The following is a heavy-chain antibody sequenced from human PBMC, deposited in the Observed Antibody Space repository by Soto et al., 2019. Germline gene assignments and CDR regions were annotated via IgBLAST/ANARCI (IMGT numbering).Heavy chain of an antibody. CDR3: AKAYI. V-gene: IGHV3-23*01. CDR1: GCTFSSYA. J-gene: IGHJ4*02. Sequence: PGGALRLSCAASGCTFSSYAMSWVRQAPGKGLEWVSAISGSGGSTYYADSVRGRFTISGDNSKNTVYLQKNSLRAADKAVYYCAKAYIWGEGTLVTVSS. CDR2: ISGSGGST. D-gene: IGHD4-4*01.